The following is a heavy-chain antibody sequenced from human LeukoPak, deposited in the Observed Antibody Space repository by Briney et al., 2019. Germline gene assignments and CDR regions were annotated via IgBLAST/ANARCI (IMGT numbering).Heavy chain of an antibody. V-gene: IGHV3-21*01. CDR2: ISGSSSYI. Sequence: GGSLRLSCAASGFTFSSYSMNWVRQAPGKGLEWVSSISGSSSYIYYADSVKGRFTISRDNAKNSLYLQMNSLRAEDTAVYYCARGYCSGGSCSTFDIWGQGTMVTVSS. CDR3: ARGYCSGGSCSTFDI. D-gene: IGHD2-15*01. CDR1: GFTFSSYS. J-gene: IGHJ3*02.